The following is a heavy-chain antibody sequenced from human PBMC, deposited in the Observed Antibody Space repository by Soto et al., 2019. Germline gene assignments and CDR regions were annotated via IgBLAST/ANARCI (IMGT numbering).Heavy chain of an antibody. J-gene: IGHJ4*02. CDR2: INTGNGKT. D-gene: IGHD1-1*01. CDR3: VRFSGIPV. CDR1: GYTFTYYA. V-gene: IGHV1-3*04. Sequence: ASVKVSCKTSGYTFTYYALHWVRQAPGQGLELMGWINTGNGKTKYSQNFQGRLTITRDTSATTLYMELSRLRSEDTTVYYCVRFSGIPVWGQGTLVTVSS.